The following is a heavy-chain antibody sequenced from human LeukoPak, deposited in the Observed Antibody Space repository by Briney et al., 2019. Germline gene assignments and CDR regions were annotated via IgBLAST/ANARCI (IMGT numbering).Heavy chain of an antibody. CDR1: GGSISSGDYY. V-gene: IGHV4-30-4*01. D-gene: IGHD2-15*01. CDR3: AREVVVAATALYYFDY. J-gene: IGHJ4*02. Sequence: SQTLSLTCTVSGGSISSGDYYWSWIRQPPGKGLEWIGYIYYSGSTYYNPSLKSRVAISVDTSKNQFSLKLSSVTAADTAVYYCAREVVVAATALYYFDYWGQGTLVTVSS. CDR2: IYYSGST.